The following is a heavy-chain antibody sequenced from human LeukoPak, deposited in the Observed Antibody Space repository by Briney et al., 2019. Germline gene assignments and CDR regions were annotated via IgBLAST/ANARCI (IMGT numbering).Heavy chain of an antibody. D-gene: IGHD3-10*01. Sequence: GGSLRLSCAASGFSVSDTHMGWVRQAPGKGLEWVLAMYTGGTTYYADSVTGRFTISRDKSKNTLYLQMNSLRVEDTAVYYCAKDEVTSGGGLASWGQGTLVTVSS. CDR3: AKDEVTSGGGLAS. CDR2: MYTGGTT. J-gene: IGHJ4*02. V-gene: IGHV3-53*01. CDR1: GFSVSDTH.